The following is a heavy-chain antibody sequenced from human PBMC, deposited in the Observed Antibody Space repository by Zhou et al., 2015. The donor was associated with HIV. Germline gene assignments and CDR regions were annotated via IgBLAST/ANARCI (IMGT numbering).Heavy chain of an antibody. CDR3: TIVSSWSGPYQYYYYLDV. Sequence: EVQLVESGGGLVQPGGSLRLSCAASGFTFGGSPXHWVRQASGKGLEWVGRIRSYANSHATTYNPSLEGRFSISRDDSTNTAYLQMNSLKTEDTAVYYCTIVSSWSGPYQYYYYLDVWGKGTTVTVSS. CDR1: GFTFGGSP. J-gene: IGHJ6*03. D-gene: IGHD3-3*01. V-gene: IGHV3-73*01. CDR2: IRSYANSHAT.